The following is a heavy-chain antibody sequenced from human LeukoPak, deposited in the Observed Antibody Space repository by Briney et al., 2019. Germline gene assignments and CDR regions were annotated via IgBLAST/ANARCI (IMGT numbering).Heavy chain of an antibody. CDR3: ARDLEYVETLVDFDY. Sequence: GGSLRLSCAASGFTFSSFTMNWVRQAPGKGLEWVSSISSTSAYKYYADSVKGRFTISRDNAKDSLYLQMNSLRAEDSAVYYCARDLEYVETLVDFDYWGQGTLVTVSS. CDR2: ISSTSAYK. CDR1: GFTFSSFT. V-gene: IGHV3-21*01. J-gene: IGHJ4*02. D-gene: IGHD2-15*01.